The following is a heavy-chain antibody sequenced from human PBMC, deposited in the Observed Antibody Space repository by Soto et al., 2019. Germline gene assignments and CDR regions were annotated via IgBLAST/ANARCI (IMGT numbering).Heavy chain of an antibody. Sequence: PSETLSLTCAVYGGSFSGYYWSWIRQPPGKGLEWTGEINHSGSTNYNPSLKSRVTISVDTSKNQFSLKLSSVTAADTAVYYCARVPANIVATKYYYYYMDVWGKGTTVTVSS. D-gene: IGHD5-12*01. CDR2: INHSGST. V-gene: IGHV4-34*01. J-gene: IGHJ6*03. CDR1: GGSFSGYY. CDR3: ARVPANIVATKYYYYYMDV.